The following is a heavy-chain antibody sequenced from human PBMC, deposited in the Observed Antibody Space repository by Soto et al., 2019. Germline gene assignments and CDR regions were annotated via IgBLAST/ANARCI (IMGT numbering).Heavy chain of an antibody. J-gene: IGHJ4*02. CDR2: ISVSGDNI. CDR1: GFSFNSFN. CDR3: ARDLGLLKSWFDY. V-gene: IGHV3-21*01. Sequence: GGSLRLSCLASGFSFNSFNMNWIRRAPGRGLEWVASISVSGDNIYYGDSVQGRFTIPRDNSKRSVFLDLSSLRVEDTAVYYCARDLGLLKSWFDYSGPRTPVPLSP. D-gene: IGHD3-16*01.